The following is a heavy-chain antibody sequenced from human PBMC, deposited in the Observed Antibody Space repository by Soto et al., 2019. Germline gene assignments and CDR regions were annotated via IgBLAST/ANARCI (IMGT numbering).Heavy chain of an antibody. D-gene: IGHD6-19*01. J-gene: IGHJ4*02. Sequence: QVQLQQWGAGLLKPSETLSLTCAVYGGSFSGYYWSWIRQPPGKGLEWIGEINHSGSTNYNPSLKSRVTISVDTSKNQFSLKLSSVTAADTAVYYCAKINGWNYFDYWGQGTLVTVSS. CDR3: AKINGWNYFDY. CDR2: INHSGST. CDR1: GGSFSGYY. V-gene: IGHV4-34*01.